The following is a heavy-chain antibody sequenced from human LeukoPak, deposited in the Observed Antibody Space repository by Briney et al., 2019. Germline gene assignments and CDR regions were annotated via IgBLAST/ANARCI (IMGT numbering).Heavy chain of an antibody. CDR2: IRYDGSHK. CDR1: GFTFSSYG. Sequence: GGSLRLSCAAPGFTFSSYGMDWVRQAPGKGLEWVAFIRYDGSHKYYADSVKGRFTISRDNSKNTLYLQMNSLRAEDTAVYYCAKGQGPGIAVATDYWGQGTLVTVSS. D-gene: IGHD6-19*01. J-gene: IGHJ4*02. V-gene: IGHV3-30*02. CDR3: AKGQGPGIAVATDY.